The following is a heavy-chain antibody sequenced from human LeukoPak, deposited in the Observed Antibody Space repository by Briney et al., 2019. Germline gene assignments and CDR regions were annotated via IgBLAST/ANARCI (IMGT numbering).Heavy chain of an antibody. CDR2: IVYTGNNK. J-gene: IGHJ4*02. CDR3: ARGIPYSSRRGYFDY. V-gene: IGHV3-30*02. Sequence: GGSLRLSCAASGFSFSNYGIHWVRQAPGKGLEWVAFIVYTGNNKYYADSVKGRFTISRDNSKNTLYLQMNSLRAEDTAVYYCARGIPYSSRRGYFDYWGQGTLVTVSS. CDR1: GFSFSNYG. D-gene: IGHD6-19*01.